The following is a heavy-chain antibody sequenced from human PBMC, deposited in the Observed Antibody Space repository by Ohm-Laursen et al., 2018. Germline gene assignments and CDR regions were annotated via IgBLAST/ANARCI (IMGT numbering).Heavy chain of an antibody. CDR1: GFTFTSYW. Sequence: SLRLSCTASGFTFTSYWMSWVRQAPGKGLEWVANIKQDGSEKYYVDSVKGRFTISRDNAKNSLYLQMNSLRAEDTAVYYCARATERDYYNSSDITDAFDIWGQGAMVTVSS. CDR3: ARATERDYYNSSDITDAFDI. V-gene: IGHV3-7*01. CDR2: IKQDGSEK. D-gene: IGHD3-22*01. J-gene: IGHJ3*02.